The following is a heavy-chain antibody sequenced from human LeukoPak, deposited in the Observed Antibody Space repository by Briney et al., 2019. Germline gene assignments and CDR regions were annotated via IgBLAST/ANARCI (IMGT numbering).Heavy chain of an antibody. CDR3: VKDLTGAGSFDL. CDR2: IGDYRHST. Sequence: GGSLRLSCSVSGCTFSNYTMHCGRRPPAKGLEYFSAIGDYRHSTYYTHSVKGRFTISRDNPKNTLYLQMSSLRAEGTAVYYCVKDLTGAGSFDLWGRGTLVTVSS. D-gene: IGHD7-27*01. V-gene: IGHV3-64D*09. CDR1: GCTFSNYT. J-gene: IGHJ2*01.